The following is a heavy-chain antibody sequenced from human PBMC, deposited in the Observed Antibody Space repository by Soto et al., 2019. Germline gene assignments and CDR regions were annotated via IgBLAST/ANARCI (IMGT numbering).Heavy chain of an antibody. D-gene: IGHD4-17*01. J-gene: IGHJ6*03. CDR2: ISGSGGST. Sequence: PGGSLRLSCAASGFTFSSYAMSWVRQAPGKGLEWVSAISGSGGSTHYADSVKGRFTISRDNSKNTLYLQMNSLRAEDTAVYYCVREMGEVTYGDYVYYYYYMDVWGKGTTVTVSS. CDR1: GFTFSSYA. V-gene: IGHV3-23*01. CDR3: VREMGEVTYGDYVYYYYYMDV.